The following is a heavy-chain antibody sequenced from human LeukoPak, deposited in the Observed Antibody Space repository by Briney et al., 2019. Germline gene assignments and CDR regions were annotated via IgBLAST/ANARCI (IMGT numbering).Heavy chain of an antibody. D-gene: IGHD3-22*01. Sequence: GGSLRLSCAASGFTFSDYCMSWIRQAPGKGLEWVSYISSSGSTIYYADSVKGRFTISRDNAKNSLYLQMNSLRAEDTAVYYCASTYDSSGYYYALTPDQPEYFQHWGQGTLVTASS. CDR1: GFTFSDYC. V-gene: IGHV3-11*01. CDR2: ISSSGSTI. J-gene: IGHJ1*01. CDR3: ASTYDSSGYYYALTPDQPEYFQH.